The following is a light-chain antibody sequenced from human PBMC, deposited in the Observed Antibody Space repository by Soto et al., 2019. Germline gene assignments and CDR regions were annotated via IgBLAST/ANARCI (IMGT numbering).Light chain of an antibody. CDR1: ISDVAGYNY. CDR3: ATWDGSLPGEV. Sequence: QSALTQPRSVSGSPGQSVTISCTGTISDVAGYNYVSWYQQLPGTAPKLLIYDNNKRPSGIPDRFSGSKSGTSGTLDITGLQTGDEADYYCATWDGSLPGEVFGGGTKLTVL. J-gene: IGLJ2*01. CDR2: DNN. V-gene: IGLV1-51*01.